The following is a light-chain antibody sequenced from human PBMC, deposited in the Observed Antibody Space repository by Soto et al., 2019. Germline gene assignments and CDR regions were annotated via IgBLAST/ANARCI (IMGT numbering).Light chain of an antibody. V-gene: IGLV2-18*02. CDR2: EVS. CDR3: SSYTSSRPPV. J-gene: IGLJ2*01. CDR1: SSDVGSYNR. Sequence: QSALTQPPSVSGSPGQSVTISCTGTSSDVGSYNRVSWYQQPPGTAPKLMIYEVSNRPSGVPDRFSGSKSSNTASLTISGLKDEDEADYSRSSYTSSRPPVFGGGTKLTVL.